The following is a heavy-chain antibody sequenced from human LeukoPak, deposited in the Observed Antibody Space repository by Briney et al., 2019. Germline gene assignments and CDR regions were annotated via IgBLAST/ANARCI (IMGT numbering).Heavy chain of an antibody. CDR1: GGSISSYY. J-gene: IGHJ4*02. Sequence: SETLSLTCTVSGGSISSYYWSWIRQPPGKGLEWLGYIYYSGSTNYNPSLNSRVTISVDTSKNQFSLKLSSVTAADTAVYYCARGSYIYGHPPSLDYWGQGTLVTVSS. V-gene: IGHV4-59*01. CDR2: IYYSGST. D-gene: IGHD5-18*01. CDR3: ARGSYIYGHPPSLDY.